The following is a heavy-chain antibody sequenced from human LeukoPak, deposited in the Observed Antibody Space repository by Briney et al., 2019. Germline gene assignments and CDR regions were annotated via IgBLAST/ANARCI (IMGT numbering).Heavy chain of an antibody. D-gene: IGHD3-22*01. CDR1: GFSFSDHR. CDR2: IKKDGSEQ. V-gene: IGHV3-7*01. J-gene: IGHJ3*02. CDR3: ARDTYYYDSGAYFLAFDI. Sequence: TGGSLRLSCVASGFSFSDHRMNWFRQAPGKGLEWVATIKKDGSEQYYVDSVKGRFTISRDNAKNSLYLQMNSLRAEDTAVYYCARDTYYYDSGAYFLAFDIWGQGTMVTVSS.